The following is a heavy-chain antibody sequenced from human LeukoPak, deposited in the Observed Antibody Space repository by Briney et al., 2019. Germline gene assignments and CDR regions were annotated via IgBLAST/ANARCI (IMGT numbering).Heavy chain of an antibody. Sequence: KPSETLSLTCAVYGGSFSGYYWSWIRQPPGKGLEWIGYIYYSGSTNYNPSLKSRVTISVDTSKNQFSLKLSSVTAADTAVYYCAREYDSSSWLNFDYWGQGTLVTVSS. V-gene: IGHV4-59*01. CDR3: AREYDSSSWLNFDY. CDR2: IYYSGST. J-gene: IGHJ4*02. CDR1: GGSFSGYY. D-gene: IGHD6-13*01.